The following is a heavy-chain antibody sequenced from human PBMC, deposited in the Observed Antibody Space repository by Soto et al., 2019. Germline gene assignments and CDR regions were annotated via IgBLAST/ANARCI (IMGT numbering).Heavy chain of an antibody. J-gene: IGHJ5*02. Sequence: SQTLSLTCAISGDSVSSNSAAWNWIRQSPSRGLEWLGRTYYRSKWYNDYAVSVKSRITINPDTSKHQFSLQLNSVTPEDTAVYYCSRDWTYGAAAGTSGFDPWGQGTLVTVSS. CDR2: TYYRSKWYN. CDR3: SRDWTYGAAAGTSGFDP. D-gene: IGHD6-13*01. CDR1: GDSVSSNSAA. V-gene: IGHV6-1*01.